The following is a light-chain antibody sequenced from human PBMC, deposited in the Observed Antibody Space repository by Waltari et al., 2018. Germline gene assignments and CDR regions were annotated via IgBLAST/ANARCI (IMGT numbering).Light chain of an antibody. CDR2: EVN. CDR3: CSYAGSTTYV. J-gene: IGLJ1*01. Sequence: QSALTQPASVSGSPGQSITISCPGTSMDVKIYNLFSWYQQHPGKAPKVMIYEVNKRPPGVSNRLSGSKSGNTATLTISGLQAEDEADYYCCSYAGSTTYVFGTGTRVTVL. V-gene: IGLV2-23*02. CDR1: SMDVKIYNL.